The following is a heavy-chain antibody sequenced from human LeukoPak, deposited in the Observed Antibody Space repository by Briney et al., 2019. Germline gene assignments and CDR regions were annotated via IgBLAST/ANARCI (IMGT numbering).Heavy chain of an antibody. Sequence: GGSLRLSCAASGFTFSDYYMSWIRQAPGKGLEWVSYISSSGSTIYYADSVKGRFTIPRDNAKNSLYLQMNSLRAEDTAVYYCARDLGVAAGTGRGMDVWGQGTTVTVSS. V-gene: IGHV3-11*01. CDR3: ARDLGVAAGTGRGMDV. J-gene: IGHJ6*02. D-gene: IGHD6-13*01. CDR1: GFTFSDYY. CDR2: ISSSGSTI.